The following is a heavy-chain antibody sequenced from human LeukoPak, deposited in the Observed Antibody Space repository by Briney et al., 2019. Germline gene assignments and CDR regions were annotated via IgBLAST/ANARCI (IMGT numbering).Heavy chain of an antibody. J-gene: IGHJ4*02. Sequence: NPSATLSLTCTVSGASITSYYWTWIRQPPGKGLEWVGYMYFTRSTDYNPSLKSRVTISEDKSKNQFSLSLNSVTAADTAVYYCARQVICGDDCYSEYWGQGILVTVSS. V-gene: IGHV4-59*08. CDR1: GASITSYY. CDR2: MYFTRST. CDR3: ARQVICGDDCYSEY. D-gene: IGHD2-21*02.